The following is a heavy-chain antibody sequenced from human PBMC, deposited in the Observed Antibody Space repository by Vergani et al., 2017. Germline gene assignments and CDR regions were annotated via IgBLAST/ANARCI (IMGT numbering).Heavy chain of an antibody. CDR1: GFTFSSYS. CDR2: ISSSNSYI. CDR3: ARDLEAPIPWLRIDYYYSGMDV. J-gene: IGHJ6*02. D-gene: IGHD5-12*01. V-gene: IGHV3-21*01. Sequence: EVQLVESGGGLVKPGGSLRLSCAASGFTFSSYSMNWVRQAPGKGLEWVSSISSSNSYIYYADSVKGRFPISRDNAKNSLYLQMNSLRAEDTAMYYFARDLEAPIPWLRIDYYYSGMDVWGQATTVTVSS.